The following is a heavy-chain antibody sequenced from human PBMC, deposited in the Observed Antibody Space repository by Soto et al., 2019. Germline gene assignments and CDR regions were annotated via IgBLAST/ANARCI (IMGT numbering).Heavy chain of an antibody. Sequence: GASVKVSCKASGGTFSSYAISWVRQAPGQGLEWMGGIIPIFGTANYAQKFQGRVTMTRDTSTSTAYMELSSLRSEDTAVYYCARRTEHASDIWGQGTRVTVSS. J-gene: IGHJ3*02. CDR1: GGTFSSYA. D-gene: IGHD1-1*01. V-gene: IGHV1-69*05. CDR3: ARRTEHASDI. CDR2: IIPIFGTA.